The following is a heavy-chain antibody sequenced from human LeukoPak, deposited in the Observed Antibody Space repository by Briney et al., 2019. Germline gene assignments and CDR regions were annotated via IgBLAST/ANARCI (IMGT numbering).Heavy chain of an antibody. D-gene: IGHD2-15*01. CDR3: ARGFHCSYGSCYDTTFDL. V-gene: IGHV3-74*01. CDR1: GFTLSTYW. Sequence: GGSLRLSCAAPGFTLSTYWMHWLRQTPGMGSVWVSRINPDGSSTTYADSVKGRFTISRDNAKNTVYLQMNSLGAEDTAVYYCARGFHCSYGSCYDTTFDLWGQGTLVTVSS. CDR2: INPDGSST. J-gene: IGHJ4*02.